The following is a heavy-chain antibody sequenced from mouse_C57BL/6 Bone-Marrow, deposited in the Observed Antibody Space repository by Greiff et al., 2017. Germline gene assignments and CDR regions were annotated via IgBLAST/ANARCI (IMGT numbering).Heavy chain of an antibody. V-gene: IGHV1-15*01. CDR2: IDPETGGT. CDR1: GYTFTDYE. J-gene: IGHJ4*01. CDR3: TAITTVVLD. Sequence: VQLKESGAELVRPGASVTLSCKASGYTFTDYEMHWVKQTPVHGLEWIGAIDPETGGTAYNQKFKGKAILTADKSSSTAYMELRSLTSEDSAVYYCTAITTVVLDWGQGTSVTVSS. D-gene: IGHD1-1*01.